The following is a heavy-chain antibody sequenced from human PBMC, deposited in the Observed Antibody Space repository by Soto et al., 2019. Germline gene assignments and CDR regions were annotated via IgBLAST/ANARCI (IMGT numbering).Heavy chain of an antibody. CDR2: IYWDDTK. CDR3: AHRQSYFDY. Sequence: GSGPTLVNPTQTLALTCTFSGFSLSTSPVAVGWIRQPPGKALEWLAIIYWDDTKHYSPSLNSRLTITKDTSKNQVVLIMTNMDPVDTATYYCAHRQSYFDYWGQGTLVTVSS. J-gene: IGHJ4*02. V-gene: IGHV2-5*02. CDR1: GFSLSTSPVA.